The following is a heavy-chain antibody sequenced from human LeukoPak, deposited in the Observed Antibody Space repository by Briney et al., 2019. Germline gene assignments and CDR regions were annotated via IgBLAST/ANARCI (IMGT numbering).Heavy chain of an antibody. Sequence: HPGVSLRRSCAASGFTFSSYGMHWVRQAPGKGLEWVAVISYDGSNKYYADSVKGRFTISRDNSKNALYLQMHSLRAEDTAVYYCADPPRDIWGQGTMVTVSS. CDR1: GFTFSSYG. V-gene: IGHV3-30*03. CDR3: ADPPRDI. J-gene: IGHJ3*02. CDR2: ISYDGSNK.